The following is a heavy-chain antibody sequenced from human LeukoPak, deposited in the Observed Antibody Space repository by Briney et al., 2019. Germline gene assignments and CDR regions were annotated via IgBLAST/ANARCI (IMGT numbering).Heavy chain of an antibody. D-gene: IGHD3-22*01. J-gene: IGHJ4*02. Sequence: GGSLRLSCAASGFTFSSYAMSWVRQAPGKGLXXXXXISGSGGSTYYADSVKGRFTISRDNSKNTLYLQMNSLRAEDTAVYYCAKAYYYDSSGYLNDYWGQGTLVTVSS. CDR2: ISGSGGST. CDR3: AKAYYYDSSGYLNDY. CDR1: GFTFSSYA. V-gene: IGHV3-23*01.